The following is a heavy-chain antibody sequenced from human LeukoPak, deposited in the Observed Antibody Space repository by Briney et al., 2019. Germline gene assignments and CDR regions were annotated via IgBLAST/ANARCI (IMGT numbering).Heavy chain of an antibody. CDR2: IYSGGST. CDR1: GFTVSSNY. CDR3: ARELFNYQVCGMDV. Sequence: GGSLRLSCAASGFTVSSNYMSWVRQAPGKGLEWVSVIYSGGSTYYADSVKGRFTISRDNSKNTLYLQMNSLRAEDTAVYYCARELFNYQVCGMDVWGQGTTVTASS. D-gene: IGHD1-7*01. V-gene: IGHV3-53*01. J-gene: IGHJ6*02.